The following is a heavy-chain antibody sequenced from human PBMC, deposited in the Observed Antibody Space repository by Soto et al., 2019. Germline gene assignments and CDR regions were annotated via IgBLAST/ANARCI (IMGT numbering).Heavy chain of an antibody. CDR3: ARVGYCSSTSCRPHQYYYYGMDV. CDR2: IYYSGST. CDR1: GGSISSYY. J-gene: IGHJ6*02. V-gene: IGHV4-59*01. D-gene: IGHD2-2*01. Sequence: PSETLSLTCTVSGGSISSYYWSWIRQPPGKGLEWIGYIYYSGSTNYNPSLKSRVTISVDTSKNQFSLKLSSVTAADTAVYYCARVGYCSSTSCRPHQYYYYGMDVWGQGTTVTVS.